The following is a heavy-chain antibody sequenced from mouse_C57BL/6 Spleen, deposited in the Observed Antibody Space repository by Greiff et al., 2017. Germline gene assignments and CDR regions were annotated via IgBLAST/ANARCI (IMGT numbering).Heavy chain of an antibody. CDR1: GYTFTDYY. V-gene: IGHV1-26*01. CDR3: ATIYYGNYEGAMDY. D-gene: IGHD2-1*01. CDR2: INPNNGGT. Sequence: EVQLQQSGPELVKPGASVKISCKASGYTFTDYYMNWVKQSHGKSLEWIGDINPNNGGTSYNQKFKGKATLTVDKSSSTAYMELRSLTSEDSAVYYCATIYYGNYEGAMDYWGQGTSVTVSS. J-gene: IGHJ4*01.